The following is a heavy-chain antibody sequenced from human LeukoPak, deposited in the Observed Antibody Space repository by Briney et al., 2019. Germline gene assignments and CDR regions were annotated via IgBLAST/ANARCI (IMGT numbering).Heavy chain of an antibody. CDR1: GFTFSSYG. CDR2: IRYDGSNK. D-gene: IGHD3-22*01. V-gene: IGHV3-30*02. Sequence: PGGALRLSCAASGFTFSSYGMHWVRQAPGKGLEWVAFIRYDGSNKYYADSVKGRFTISRDNSKNTLYLQMNSLRAEDTAVYYCAPASYYDSSGYYLDYWGQGTLVTVSS. J-gene: IGHJ4*02. CDR3: APASYYDSSGYYLDY.